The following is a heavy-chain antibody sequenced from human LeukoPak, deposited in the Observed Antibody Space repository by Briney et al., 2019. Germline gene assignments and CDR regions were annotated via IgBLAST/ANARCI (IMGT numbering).Heavy chain of an antibody. J-gene: IGHJ4*02. CDR1: GGSISSSIYY. Sequence: PSETLSLTCTVSGGSISSSIYYWGWIRQPPGKWLEWIGSIYYSGSTYYNPSLKSRVIISVDTSKNQFSLKLKSVTAADMAVYYCARLADCSSTSCYDHWGQGTLVTVSS. V-gene: IGHV4-39*01. CDR3: ARLADCSSTSCYDH. D-gene: IGHD2-2*01. CDR2: IYYSGST.